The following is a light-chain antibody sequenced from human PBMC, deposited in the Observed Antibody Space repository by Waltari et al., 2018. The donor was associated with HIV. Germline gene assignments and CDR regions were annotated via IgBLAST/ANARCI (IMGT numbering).Light chain of an antibody. J-gene: IGKJ1*01. CDR2: GAS. Sequence: EIVLTQSPGTLSLSPGESATLSCRASQSVSSSYLAWYQQKPGQAPRLLIYGASSRATGIPDRFSGSESGTDFTRTISRLEPEDFAVYYCQQYGSSRTFGQGTKVEIK. CDR1: QSVSSSY. CDR3: QQYGSSRT. V-gene: IGKV3-20*01.